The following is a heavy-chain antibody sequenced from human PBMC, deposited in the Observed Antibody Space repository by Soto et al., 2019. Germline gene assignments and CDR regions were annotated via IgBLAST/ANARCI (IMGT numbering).Heavy chain of an antibody. CDR1: GFTFSTYA. V-gene: IGHV3-23*01. Sequence: EVQLLESGGGLVQPGGSLRLSCAASGFTFSTYAMNWVRQAPGNGLEWVSAISGSGRSIHYADSVKGRFTISRDNSKNTLYLQMNSLRDEDPAVYHCVKGYWKGDVWGQGTTVTVSS. CDR3: VKGYWKGDV. D-gene: IGHD1-1*01. J-gene: IGHJ6*02. CDR2: ISGSGRSI.